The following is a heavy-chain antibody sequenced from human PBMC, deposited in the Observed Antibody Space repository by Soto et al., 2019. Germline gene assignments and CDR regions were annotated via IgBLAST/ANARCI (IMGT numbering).Heavy chain of an antibody. J-gene: IGHJ4*02. Sequence: SETLSLTCTVSGGSISSYYWSWIRQPPGKGLEWIGYIYYSGSTNYNPSLKSRVTISVDTSKNQFSLKLSSVTAADTAVYYCARIPPNHGYLELDYWGQGTLVTVSS. D-gene: IGHD2-21*01. CDR1: GGSISSYY. V-gene: IGHV4-59*01. CDR2: IYYSGST. CDR3: ARIPPNHGYLELDY.